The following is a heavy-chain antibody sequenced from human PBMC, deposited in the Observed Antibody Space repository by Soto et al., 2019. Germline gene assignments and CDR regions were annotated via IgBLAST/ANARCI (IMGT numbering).Heavy chain of an antibody. D-gene: IGHD3-3*02. CDR1: GFTFSSYG. Sequence: GGSLRLSCAASGFTFSSYGMHWVRQAPGKGLEWVAVISYDGSNKYYADSVKGRFTISRDNSKNTLYLQMNSLRAEDTAVYYCAKDSSHFWGGYQNWFDPWGQGTLVTVSS. CDR2: ISYDGSNK. V-gene: IGHV3-30*18. CDR3: AKDSSHFWGGYQNWFDP. J-gene: IGHJ5*02.